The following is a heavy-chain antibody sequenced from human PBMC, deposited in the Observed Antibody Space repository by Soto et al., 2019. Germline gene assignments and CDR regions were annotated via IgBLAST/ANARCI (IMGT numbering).Heavy chain of an antibody. V-gene: IGHV3-21*01. CDR2: ISRTSIYI. Sequence: EVHLVESGGGLVKPGGSLRLSCAASGFIFSNYSMNWVRQAPGEGLEWVSAISRTSIYIYYPDSLNGRFTVSRDNAKNSLYLQMNSLRAEDTAVYYCARDSLGGGMDVWGQGTTVTVSS. D-gene: IGHD3-16*01. CDR3: ARDSLGGGMDV. J-gene: IGHJ6*02. CDR1: GFIFSNYS.